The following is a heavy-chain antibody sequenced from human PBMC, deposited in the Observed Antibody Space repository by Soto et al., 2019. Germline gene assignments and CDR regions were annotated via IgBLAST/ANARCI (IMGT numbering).Heavy chain of an antibody. Sequence: SVKVSCKASGYTFTSYGISWVRQAPGQGLEWMGWISAYNGNTNYAQKLQGRVTMTTDTSTSTAYMELRSLRSDDTAVYYCARETGDVRYYYGMDVWGQGTTVTVSS. D-gene: IGHD7-27*01. CDR3: ARETGDVRYYYGMDV. V-gene: IGHV1-18*01. CDR1: GYTFTSYG. CDR2: ISAYNGNT. J-gene: IGHJ6*02.